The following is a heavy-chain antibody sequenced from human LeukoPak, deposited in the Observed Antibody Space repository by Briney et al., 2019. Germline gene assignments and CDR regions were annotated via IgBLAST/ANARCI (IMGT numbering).Heavy chain of an antibody. CDR2: INPNSGGT. CDR1: GYTFTGYY. Sequence: GASVKVSCKASGYTFTGYYMHWVRQAPGQGLEWMGWINPNSGGTNYAQKFQGRVTMTRDTSISTAYMELSRLRSDDTAVYYCARPHTEYYDILTGYYNESPFDYWGQGTLVTVSS. CDR3: ARPHTEYYDILTGYYNESPFDY. D-gene: IGHD3-9*01. V-gene: IGHV1-2*02. J-gene: IGHJ4*02.